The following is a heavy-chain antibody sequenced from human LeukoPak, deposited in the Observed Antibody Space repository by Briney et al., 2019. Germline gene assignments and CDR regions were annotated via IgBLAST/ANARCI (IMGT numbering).Heavy chain of an antibody. CDR2: ISSSSSTI. CDR1: GFTFSSYS. Sequence: SGGSLRLSCAASGFTFSSYSMNWVRQAPGKGLEWVSYISSSSSTIYYADSVKGRFTISRDNAKNSLYLQMNSLRAEDTAVYYCAVIQLRDYYYYMDVWGKGTTVTVSS. D-gene: IGHD5-18*01. V-gene: IGHV3-48*04. J-gene: IGHJ6*03. CDR3: AVIQLRDYYYYMDV.